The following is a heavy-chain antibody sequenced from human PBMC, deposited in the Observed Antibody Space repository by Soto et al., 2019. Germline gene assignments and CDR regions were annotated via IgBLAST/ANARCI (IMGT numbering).Heavy chain of an antibody. CDR1: GFTFSRYA. J-gene: IGHJ4*02. D-gene: IGHD6-13*01. Sequence: EVQLLESGGGLVQPGGSLRLSCAASGFTFSRYAMSWVRQAPGKGLELVSAISGSGGSTYYADSVKGRFTISRDNSKNTLYLQMNSLRAKDTAVYYCAKDQEPIAAAGSIHWGQRTLVTFSS. CDR2: ISGSGGST. CDR3: AKDQEPIAAAGSIH. V-gene: IGHV3-23*01.